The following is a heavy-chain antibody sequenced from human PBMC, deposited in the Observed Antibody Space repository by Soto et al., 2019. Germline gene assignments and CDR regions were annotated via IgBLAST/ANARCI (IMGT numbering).Heavy chain of an antibody. J-gene: IGHJ3*02. CDR1: GGTFSTYS. CDR3: TIGSWSGEVFDI. D-gene: IGHD2-21*01. V-gene: IGHV1-69*02. CDR2: IIPMLGIR. Sequence: QVQLVQSGAEVKKPGSSVKVSCKDSGGTFSTYSMFWVRQAPGQGLEWMGRIIPMLGIRNYAQRFQDRVRITADKSTATGHMGLSSLRAEDTALYYCTIGSWSGEVFDIWGQGTMVTVSS.